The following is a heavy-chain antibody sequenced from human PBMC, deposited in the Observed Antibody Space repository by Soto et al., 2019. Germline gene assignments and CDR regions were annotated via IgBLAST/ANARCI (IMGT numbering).Heavy chain of an antibody. J-gene: IGHJ6*02. CDR3: ARDPVIRYYYYGMGV. CDR1: GFTFSSYG. CDR2: IWYDGSNK. Sequence: QVQLVESGGGVVQPGRSLRLSCAASGFTFSSYGMHWVRQAPGKGLEWVAVIWYDGSNKYYADSVKGRFTISRDNSKNTLYLQMNSLRAEDTAVYYCARDPVIRYYYYGMGVWGQGTTVTVSS. D-gene: IGHD3-22*01. V-gene: IGHV3-33*01.